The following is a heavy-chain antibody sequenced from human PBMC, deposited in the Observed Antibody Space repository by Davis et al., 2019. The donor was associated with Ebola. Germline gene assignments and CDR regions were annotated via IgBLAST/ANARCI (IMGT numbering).Heavy chain of an antibody. V-gene: IGHV3-53*01. Sequence: PGGSLRLSCAASGFTVSSNYMSWVRQAPGKGLEWVSVIYSGGSTYYADSVKGRFTISRDNSKNTLYLQMNSLRAEDTAVYYCARGPRTRTYYYDSSGYYFDYWGQGTLVTVSS. D-gene: IGHD3-22*01. CDR3: ARGPRTRTYYYDSSGYYFDY. CDR2: IYSGGST. J-gene: IGHJ4*02. CDR1: GFTVSSNY.